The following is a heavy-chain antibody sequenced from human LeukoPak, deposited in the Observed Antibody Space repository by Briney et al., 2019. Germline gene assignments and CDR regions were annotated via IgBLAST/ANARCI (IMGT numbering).Heavy chain of an antibody. CDR2: IKSKGAGETT. Sequence: GGSLRLSCAASGFTFTNAWVSWVRQAPGRGLEWVGRIKSKGAGETTDYPGSVKGRFIISRDDSKNTVYLQMNSLKSEDTAVYYCIAERGTYYVYWGQGTLVTVSS. CDR3: IAERGTYYVY. J-gene: IGHJ4*02. V-gene: IGHV3-15*01. CDR1: GFTFTNAW. D-gene: IGHD1-26*01.